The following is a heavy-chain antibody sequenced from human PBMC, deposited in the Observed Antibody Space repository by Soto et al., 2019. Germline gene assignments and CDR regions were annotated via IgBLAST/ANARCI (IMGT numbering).Heavy chain of an antibody. Sequence: QVQLREWGPGLVKPSQTLSLKCSVSGGSISTGGLYWSWIRQHPRKGLEWIGDIYYSGRKYDNPSLTSRVTISIEASKNQFSLKLTSVTAADTAVYYCAQALVFTGGDGFDIWGQGRLVTVSS. CDR3: AQALVFTGGDGFDI. J-gene: IGHJ3*02. V-gene: IGHV4-31*02. CDR1: GGSISTGGLY. D-gene: IGHD1-1*01. CDR2: IYYSGRK.